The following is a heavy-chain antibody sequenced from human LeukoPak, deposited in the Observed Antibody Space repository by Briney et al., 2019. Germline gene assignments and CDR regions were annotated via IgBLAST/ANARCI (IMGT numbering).Heavy chain of an antibody. V-gene: IGHV1-46*01. CDR1: GYTFTSNY. J-gene: IGHJ5*02. Sequence: ASVKVSCQAFGYTFTSNYMHWVRQAPGQGPEWMGVISPSGGSTTYAQKFQGRVTLTRDMSTSTDYLELSSLRSEDTAVYYCAGDNSVRDGAWWFNPWGQGTLVTVSS. CDR2: ISPSGGST. CDR3: AGDNSVRDGAWWFNP. D-gene: IGHD5-24*01.